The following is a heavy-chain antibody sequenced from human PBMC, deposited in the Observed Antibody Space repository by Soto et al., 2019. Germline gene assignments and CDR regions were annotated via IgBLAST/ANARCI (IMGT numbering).Heavy chain of an antibody. V-gene: IGHV1-3*01. CDR1: GYTFTAYN. CDR2: INAGTGNT. CDR3: GSTYYNPSLKSRVTISVDTSKNQFSLKLSSVTAADTAVYYCARVTLSLVYYYDSSGYYSAPYYFDY. Sequence: ASVEVSCRSFGYTFTAYNIHWVRQAPGQRLEWMGWINAGTGNTKYSQKFQGRVTITRDTSARTAYKELSSRRSEDTGVYYSGSTYYNPSLKSRVTISVDTSKNQFSLKLSSVTAADTAVYYCARVTLSLVYYYDSSGYYSAPYYFDYWGQGTLVTVSS. D-gene: IGHD2-21*02. J-gene: IGHJ4*02.